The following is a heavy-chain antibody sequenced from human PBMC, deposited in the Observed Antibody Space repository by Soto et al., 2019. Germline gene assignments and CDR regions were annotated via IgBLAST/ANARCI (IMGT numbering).Heavy chain of an antibody. CDR3: ASSAYSISPRYYYYYGMDV. Sequence: QVQLVQSGAEVKKPGSSVKVSCKASGGTFSSYAISWVRQAPGQGLEWMGGIIPIFGTANYAQKFQGRVTITADESTSTAYMELSSLRSEDTAVYYCASSAYSISPRYYYYYGMDVWGQGTTVTVSS. CDR2: IIPIFGTA. J-gene: IGHJ6*02. D-gene: IGHD6-6*01. V-gene: IGHV1-69*01. CDR1: GGTFSSYA.